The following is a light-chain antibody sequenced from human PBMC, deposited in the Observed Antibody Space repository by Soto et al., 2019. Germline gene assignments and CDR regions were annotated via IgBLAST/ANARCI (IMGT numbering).Light chain of an antibody. V-gene: IGKV3-20*01. CDR1: QSVSSY. CDR3: QQHGTSPIT. CDR2: GAS. Sequence: IVMTQSPATLSMSPGERATLSCRASQSVSSYLAWYQQKPGQAPRLLVYGASSRATGIPDRFSGSGSGTDFTLTISRLEPEDFAVYYCQQHGTSPITFGQGTRLEI. J-gene: IGKJ5*01.